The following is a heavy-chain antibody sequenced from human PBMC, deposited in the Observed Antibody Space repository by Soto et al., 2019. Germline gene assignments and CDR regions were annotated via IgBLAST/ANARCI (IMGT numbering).Heavy chain of an antibody. CDR1: GGSFSGYY. Sequence: QVQLQQWGAGLLKPSETLSLTCAVYGGSFSGYYWSWIRQPPGKGLEWIGEINHSGSTNYNPSLKSRVTIAVDTSNNQFSLKLSSVAAADTAVYYCARGGIAVAGRTWFDHWGQGTLVTVSS. CDR3: ARGGIAVAGRTWFDH. V-gene: IGHV4-34*01. CDR2: INHSGST. D-gene: IGHD6-19*01. J-gene: IGHJ5*02.